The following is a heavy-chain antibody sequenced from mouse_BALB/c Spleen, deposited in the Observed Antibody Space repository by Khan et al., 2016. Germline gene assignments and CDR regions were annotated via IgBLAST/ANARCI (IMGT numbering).Heavy chain of an antibody. D-gene: IGHD1-1*01. CDR1: GITFSNYW. CDR3: TDLGTVY. CDR2: IRLKSDNYAT. V-gene: IGHV6-6*02. Sequence: EVKLEESGGGLVQPGGSMKLSCVASGITFSNYWMTWVRQSQEKGLEWVAEIRLKSDNYATHYAESVKGRFTISRDDSKSSVYLHRNNLRAEDTGIYYCTDLGTVYWGQGTTLSVSS. J-gene: IGHJ2*01.